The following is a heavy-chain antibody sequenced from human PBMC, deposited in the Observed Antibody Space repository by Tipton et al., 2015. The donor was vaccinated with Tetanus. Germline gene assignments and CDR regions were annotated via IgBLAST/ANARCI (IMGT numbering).Heavy chain of an antibody. CDR1: GLTFHEHA. V-gene: IGHV3-21*06. CDR2: ISSTSSYI. Sequence: FLRLSCAASGLTFHEHAMHWVRQAPGRGLEWVSSISSTSSYIYYAGSVKGRFTVSRDNAKSSLYLQMNSLRAEDTAVYYCASGSTFDYWGQGTLVTVSS. D-gene: IGHD1-26*01. J-gene: IGHJ4*02. CDR3: ASGSTFDY.